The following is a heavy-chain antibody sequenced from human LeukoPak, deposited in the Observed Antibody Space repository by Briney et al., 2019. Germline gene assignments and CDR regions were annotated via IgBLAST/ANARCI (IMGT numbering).Heavy chain of an antibody. V-gene: IGHV4-59*11. J-gene: IGHJ5*02. CDR1: GGSITSHY. CDR2: IYYSGST. CDR3: ARVTVDYYGSGSYSPWFDP. Sequence: SETLSLTCTVSGGSITSHYWSWVRQPPGKGLEWIGYIYYSGSTNYNPSLKSRVTISVDTSKNQFSLKLSSVTAADTAVYYCARVTVDYYGSGSYSPWFDPWGQGTLVTVSS. D-gene: IGHD3-10*01.